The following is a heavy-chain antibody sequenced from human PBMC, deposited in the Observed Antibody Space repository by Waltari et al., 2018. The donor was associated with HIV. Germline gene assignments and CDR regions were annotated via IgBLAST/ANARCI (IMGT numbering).Heavy chain of an antibody. V-gene: IGHV1-69*14. Sequence: QVQLVQSGAEVKKPGSSVKVSCKASGGTFSSYAISWVRQAPGQGLEWMGGIIPILGRANYEEKCQGRVTITADTSASTVYMELSSLRSEDTGVYYCARGGSSPYYFAMDVWGQGTTVTVSS. J-gene: IGHJ6*02. CDR1: GGTFSSYA. CDR2: IIPILGRA. D-gene: IGHD6-6*01. CDR3: ARGGSSPYYFAMDV.